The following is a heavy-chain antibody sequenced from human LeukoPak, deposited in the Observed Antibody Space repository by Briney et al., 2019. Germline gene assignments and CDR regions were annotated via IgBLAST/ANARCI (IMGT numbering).Heavy chain of an antibody. J-gene: IGHJ4*02. CDR2: ISSSSSYI. CDR1: GLTFSRYT. CDR3: ARDASSSAFDH. D-gene: IGHD6-6*01. V-gene: IGHV3-21*01. Sequence: GGSLRLSCAASGLTFSRYTMTWVPQAPGKGLEWVSSISSSSSYIYYAHSVKGRFTISRDNAKNSLFLEMNSLRAEDTAMYYCARDASSSAFDHWGQGTLVTVSS.